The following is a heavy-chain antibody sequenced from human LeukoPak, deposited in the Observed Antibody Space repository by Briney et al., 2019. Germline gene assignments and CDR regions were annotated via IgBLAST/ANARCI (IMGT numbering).Heavy chain of an antibody. D-gene: IGHD3/OR15-3a*01. Sequence: SETLSLTCTVSGGSIGSFYWSWIRQPPGKGLEWIGSIYYSGSTYYNPSLKSRVTISVDTSKNQFSLKLSSVTAADTAVYYCARDRTGWTFDYWGQGTLVTVSS. J-gene: IGHJ4*02. CDR1: GGSIGSFY. V-gene: IGHV4-59*12. CDR3: ARDRTGWTFDY. CDR2: IYYSGST.